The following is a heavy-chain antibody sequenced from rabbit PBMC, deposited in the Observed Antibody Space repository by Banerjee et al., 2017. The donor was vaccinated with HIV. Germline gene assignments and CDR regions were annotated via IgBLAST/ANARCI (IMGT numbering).Heavy chain of an antibody. V-gene: IGHV1S7*01. Sequence: QSLVESGGGLVQPGGSLTLSCKASGFDFSTYSMSWVRQAPGKGLEWIGYIVPIFGVTYYANWVNGRFTISSHNAQNTLYLQLNSLTAADTATYFCVREAGYGGYGDACLRGQGTLVTVS. CDR1: GFDFSTYS. D-gene: IGHD6-1*01. CDR2: IVPIFGVT. CDR3: VREAGYGGYGDACL. J-gene: IGHJ3*01.